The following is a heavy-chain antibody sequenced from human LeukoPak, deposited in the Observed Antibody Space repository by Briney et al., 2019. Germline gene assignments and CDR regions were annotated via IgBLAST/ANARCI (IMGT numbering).Heavy chain of an antibody. D-gene: IGHD4-23*01. J-gene: IGHJ5*02. CDR3: ARHGDGGHPPLGH. V-gene: IGHV4-59*04. Sequence: RASETLSLTCTVSGDSISSYYWSWIRQPPGKGLEWIGNIYYSGRTYYNPSLKSRVIISVDTSKNQFSLKLSSVTAADTAVYYCARHGDGGHPPLGHWGQGTLVTVSS. CDR2: IYYSGRT. CDR1: GDSISSYY.